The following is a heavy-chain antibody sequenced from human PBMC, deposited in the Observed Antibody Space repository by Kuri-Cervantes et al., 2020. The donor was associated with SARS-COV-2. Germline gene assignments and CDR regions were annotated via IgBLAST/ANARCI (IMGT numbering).Heavy chain of an antibody. J-gene: IGHJ6*02. V-gene: IGHV2-26*01. D-gene: IGHD3-10*01. CDR3: ARNMVRGVNYYYYGMDV. CDR2: IFANDEA. CDR1: GFSLSNARMG. Sequence: SGPTLVKPTETLTLTCAVSGFSLSNARMGVSWIRQPPGKALEWLAHIFANDEASYSTSLKSRLTVSKDTSTSQVVLTMTNMDPVDTATYYCARNMVRGVNYYYYGMDVWGQGTTVTVSS.